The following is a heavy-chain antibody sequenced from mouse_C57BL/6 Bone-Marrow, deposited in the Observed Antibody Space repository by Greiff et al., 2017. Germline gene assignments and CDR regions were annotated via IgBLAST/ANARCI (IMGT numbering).Heavy chain of an antibody. Sequence: VKLQESGAELARPGASVKLSCKASGYTFTSYGISWVKQRTGQGLEWIGEIYPRSGNTYYTEKFKGKATLTADNSSSTAYMELRSLTSEDSAVYFCARGVYYCGSSPRWYFDVWGTGTTVTVSS. J-gene: IGHJ1*03. CDR2: IYPRSGNT. CDR1: GYTFTSYG. V-gene: IGHV1-81*01. CDR3: ARGVYYCGSSPRWYFDV. D-gene: IGHD1-1*01.